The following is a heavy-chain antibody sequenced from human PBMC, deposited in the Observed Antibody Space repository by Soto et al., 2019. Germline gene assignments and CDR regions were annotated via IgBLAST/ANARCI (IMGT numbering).Heavy chain of an antibody. Sequence: QEQMVESGGGVVQPGRSLRLSCVASGLTFSHFGMHWVRQAPGKGLEWVAVISDDGSNKYYADSVEGRFTISRDNSKNTLFLQVNSLRTEDTAVYYCAKYKLVGGNSFSFDFWGQGTLVTVSS. V-gene: IGHV3-30*18. D-gene: IGHD2-21*01. CDR3: AKYKLVGGNSFSFDF. CDR2: ISDDGSNK. J-gene: IGHJ4*02. CDR1: GLTFSHFG.